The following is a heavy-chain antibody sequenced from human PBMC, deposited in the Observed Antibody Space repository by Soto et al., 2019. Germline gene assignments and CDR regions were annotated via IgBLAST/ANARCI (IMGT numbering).Heavy chain of an antibody. CDR1: GYTFTSYD. J-gene: IGHJ6*03. CDR2: MNPNSGNT. Sequence: ASVKVSCKASGYTFTSYDINWVRQATGQGLEWMGWMNPNSGNTCYAQKFQGRVTMTRNTSISTAYMELLSLRSEDTAVYYCASPTVTTGHYYYIDFWGKGTTVTVSS. V-gene: IGHV1-8*01. CDR3: ASPTVTTGHYYYIDF. D-gene: IGHD4-17*01.